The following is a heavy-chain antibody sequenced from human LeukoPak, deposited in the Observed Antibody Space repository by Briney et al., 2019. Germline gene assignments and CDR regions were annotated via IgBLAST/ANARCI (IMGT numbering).Heavy chain of an antibody. Sequence: GGSLRLSCAASGFTFSSYWMHWVRQAPGKGLVWVSHINSDGSSTSYADSVKGRFTISRDNAKNTLYLQMNSLRAEDTAVYYCARDPMGYTLYYYYGMDVWGQGTTVTVSS. V-gene: IGHV3-74*01. CDR2: INSDGSST. J-gene: IGHJ6*02. CDR3: ARDPMGYTLYYYYGMDV. CDR1: GFTFSSYW. D-gene: IGHD5-24*01.